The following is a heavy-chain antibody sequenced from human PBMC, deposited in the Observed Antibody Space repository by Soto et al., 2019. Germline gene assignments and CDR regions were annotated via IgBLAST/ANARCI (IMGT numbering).Heavy chain of an antibody. J-gene: IGHJ5*02. Sequence: QVQLVQSGAEVKKPGSSVKVSCKASGGTFTNYAIRWVRQAPGQGLEWMGGIIPAFGSANYAQKFQGRVTITADESTRTAYMELSSLRYEDTAVYDCARGSSSGNNWFGPWGQGTLVTVSS. CDR2: IIPAFGSA. D-gene: IGHD6-13*01. CDR3: ARGSSSGNNWFGP. CDR1: GGTFTNYA. V-gene: IGHV1-69*01.